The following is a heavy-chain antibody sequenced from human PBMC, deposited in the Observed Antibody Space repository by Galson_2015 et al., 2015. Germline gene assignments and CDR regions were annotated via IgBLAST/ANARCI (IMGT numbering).Heavy chain of an antibody. J-gene: IGHJ4*02. CDR2: IKSKTDGGTT. Sequence: SLRLSCAASGFTFSNAWMSWVRQAPGKGLEWVGRIKSKTDGGTTDYAAPVKGRFTISRDDSKNTLYLQMNSLKTEDTAVYYCTTGPLRGYSYGYSYWGQGTLVTVSS. V-gene: IGHV3-15*01. CDR3: TTGPLRGYSYGYSY. CDR1: GFTFSNAW. D-gene: IGHD5-18*01.